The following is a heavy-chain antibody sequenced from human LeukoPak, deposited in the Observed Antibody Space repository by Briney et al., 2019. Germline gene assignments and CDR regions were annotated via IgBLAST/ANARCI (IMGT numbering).Heavy chain of an antibody. CDR1: GFTASSNY. J-gene: IGHJ4*02. V-gene: IGHV3-53*01. Sequence: GGSLRLSCAASGFTASSNYMSWVRQAPGKGLEWVSVIYSGGSTYYADSVKGRFTISRDNSKNTLYLQMNSLRAEDTAVYYCASEYYYDSSGYYDNYWGQGTLVTISS. CDR3: ASEYYYDSSGYYDNY. CDR2: IYSGGST. D-gene: IGHD3-22*01.